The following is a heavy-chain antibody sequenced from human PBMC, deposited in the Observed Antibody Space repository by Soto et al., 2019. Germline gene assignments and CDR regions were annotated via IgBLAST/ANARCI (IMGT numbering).Heavy chain of an antibody. CDR1: GFTFSTYS. J-gene: IGHJ6*02. V-gene: IGHV3-48*02. Sequence: PGGSLRLSCAASGFTFSTYSMNWVRQAPGKGLEWISYISSRRGSTKYYADSVEGRFTISRDNAKHSQCLQMCSLSDDDTAIYYCAGLRVVITLDMDVWGQGARVTVYS. D-gene: IGHD3-22*01. CDR2: ISSRRGSTK. CDR3: AGLRVVITLDMDV.